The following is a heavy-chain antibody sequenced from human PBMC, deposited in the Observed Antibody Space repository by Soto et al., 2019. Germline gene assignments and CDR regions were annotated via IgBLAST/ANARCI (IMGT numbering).Heavy chain of an antibody. D-gene: IGHD2-21*02. CDR2: ISSSGST. V-gene: IGHV4-31*03. CDR1: GDSIGGVGY. J-gene: IGHJ5*02. Sequence: SETLSLTCTVSGDSIGGVGYWSWIRQFPGRGLEWIGCISSSGSTYYNPALNNRISLSLDTSQNQFSLKLLSVTAADTAICYCARSGVTGIVIPSHWLDPWGQGTLVTVSS. CDR3: ARSGVTGIVIPSHWLDP.